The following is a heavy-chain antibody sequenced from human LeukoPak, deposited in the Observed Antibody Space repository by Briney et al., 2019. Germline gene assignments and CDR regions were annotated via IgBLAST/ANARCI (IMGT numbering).Heavy chain of an antibody. Sequence: ASVKVSCKASGYTFTSYDINWVRQAPGQGLEWMGWISGHNGNTNYAQKLQGRVTMTTDTSTSTAYMALRSLKSDDTAVYYCASLKNYYDSSGYLVTDAFDIWGQGTMVTVSS. D-gene: IGHD3-22*01. CDR3: ASLKNYYDSSGYLVTDAFDI. V-gene: IGHV1-18*01. CDR1: GYTFTSYD. J-gene: IGHJ3*02. CDR2: ISGHNGNT.